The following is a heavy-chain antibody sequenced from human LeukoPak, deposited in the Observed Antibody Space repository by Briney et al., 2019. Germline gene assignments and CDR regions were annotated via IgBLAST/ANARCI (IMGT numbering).Heavy chain of an antibody. CDR2: ISAYNGNT. CDR1: GYTFTSYG. D-gene: IGHD1-26*01. J-gene: IGHJ6*03. CDR3: ASTITSGSYFRDYYYYMDV. Sequence: ASVKVSCKASGYTFTSYGISWVRQAPGQGLEWMGWISAYNGNTNYAQKFQGRVTMTRDTSISTAYMELSRLRSDDTAVYYCASTITSGSYFRDYYYYMDVWGKGTTVTISS. V-gene: IGHV1-18*01.